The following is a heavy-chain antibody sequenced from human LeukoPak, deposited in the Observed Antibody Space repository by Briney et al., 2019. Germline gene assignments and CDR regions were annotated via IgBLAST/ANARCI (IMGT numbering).Heavy chain of an antibody. CDR3: ARAFYSSSDY. V-gene: IGHV3-7*01. CDR2: INQDGSEK. CDR1: GCTFNSYW. Sequence: GGSLRLSCAASGCTFNSYWMSWVRQAPGKGLEWVANINQDGSEKYYVDSVKGRFTVSRDNAKISLYLQMNSLRAEDTAIYYCARAFYSSSDYWGQGTLVAVSS. D-gene: IGHD6-6*01. J-gene: IGHJ4*02.